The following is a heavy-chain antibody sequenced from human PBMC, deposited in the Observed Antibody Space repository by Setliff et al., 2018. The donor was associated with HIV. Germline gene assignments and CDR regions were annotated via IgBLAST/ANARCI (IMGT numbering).Heavy chain of an antibody. CDR3: ATGPLDY. V-gene: IGHV3-15*07. CDR2: IKHNSDGGTT. J-gene: IGHJ4*02. Sequence: GSLRLSCTTSGIIFTDAWMNWVRRAPGKGLEWVGLIKHNSDGGTTDFAAPVKGRFTISRDDSKNTVYLQMNSLKIDDTGLYYCATGPLDYWGQGTLVTVS. CDR1: GIIFTDAW.